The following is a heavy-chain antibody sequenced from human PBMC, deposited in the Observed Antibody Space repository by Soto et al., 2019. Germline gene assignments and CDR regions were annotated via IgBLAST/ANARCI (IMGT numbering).Heavy chain of an antibody. CDR1: SASIISEQR. D-gene: IGHD6-19*01. CDR2: IHHSGST. Sequence: QMQLQESGPGLVKPSETLSLTCAVSSASIISEQRWSWVRQPPGKGLEWIGEIHHSGSTNNNPSLSRRVTMSVDKSKNQFSQNLNSVPAADTAVYYCARSFGWYAIDQWGQGTLVIVSS. CDR3: ARSFGWYAIDQ. J-gene: IGHJ4*02. V-gene: IGHV4-4*02.